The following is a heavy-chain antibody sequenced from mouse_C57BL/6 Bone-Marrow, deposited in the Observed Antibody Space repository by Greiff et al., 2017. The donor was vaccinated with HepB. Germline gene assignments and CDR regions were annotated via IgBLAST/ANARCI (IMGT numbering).Heavy chain of an antibody. D-gene: IGHD1-1*01. CDR1: GYTFTSYW. CDR2: IHPNSGST. J-gene: IGHJ1*03. V-gene: IGHV1-64*01. CDR3: ARRTVVPYWYFDV. Sequence: QVQLQQPGAELVKPGASVKLSCKASGYTFTSYWMHWVKQRPGQGLEWIGMIHPNSGSTNYNEKFKSKATLTVDKSSSTAYMQLSSLTSEDSAVYFCARRTVVPYWYFDVWGTGTTVTVSS.